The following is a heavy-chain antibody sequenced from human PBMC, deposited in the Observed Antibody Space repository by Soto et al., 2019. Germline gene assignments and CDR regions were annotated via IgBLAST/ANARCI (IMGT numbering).Heavy chain of an antibody. D-gene: IGHD3-22*01. CDR3: ARTFYYYDSSPSHAFDI. V-gene: IGHV4-31*03. CDR1: GGSISSGGYY. J-gene: IGHJ3*02. Sequence: LSLTCTVSGGSISSGGYYWSWIRQHPGKGLEWIGYIYYSGSTYYNPSLKSRVTISVDTSKNQFSLKLSSVTAADTAVYYCARTFYYYDSSPSHAFDIWGQGTMVTVSS. CDR2: IYYSGST.